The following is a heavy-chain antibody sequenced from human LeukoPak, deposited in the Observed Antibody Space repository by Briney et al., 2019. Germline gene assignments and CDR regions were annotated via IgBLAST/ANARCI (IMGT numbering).Heavy chain of an antibody. D-gene: IGHD3-16*01. CDR1: GYTFTSYY. V-gene: IGHV1-46*01. Sequence: ASVQVSCEASGYTFTSYYMHWVRQAPGQGLEWMGIINPSGGSTSYAQKFQGRVTMTRDTSTSTVYMELSSLRSEDTAVYYCARDHLGWGSLDYWGQGTLVTVSS. CDR2: INPSGGST. CDR3: ARDHLGWGSLDY. J-gene: IGHJ4*02.